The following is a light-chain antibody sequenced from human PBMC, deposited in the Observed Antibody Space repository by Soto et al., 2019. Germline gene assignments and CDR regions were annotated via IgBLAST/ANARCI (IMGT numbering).Light chain of an antibody. V-gene: IGKV1-39*01. J-gene: IGKJ1*01. CDR1: QNINNY. CDR2: DAS. CDR3: QQSYSTPRT. Sequence: DIQMTQSPSSLSASVGDRVTITCQASQNINNYLNWYQQKPGRAPKLLIYDASNLEAGVPSRFRGSGSGTDFILTISSLQPEDSATYYCQQSYSTPRTFGQGTKVDIK.